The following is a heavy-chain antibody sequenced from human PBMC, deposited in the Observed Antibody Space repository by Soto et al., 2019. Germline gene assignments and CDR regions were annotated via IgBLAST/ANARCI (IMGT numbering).Heavy chain of an antibody. CDR3: ARSRRGAYSSGWYSPSGYYNYGIDV. J-gene: IGHJ6*02. CDR2: IVPSESYV. CDR1: GFNFPTFW. D-gene: IGHD6-19*01. V-gene: IGHV5-10-1*01. Sequence: PGESLKISCKHSGFNFPTFWIAWVRQMPGKGLEWMGRIVPSESYVNYSPSFEGHVTMSVDKSISTAYLQWSSLKASDTAMYYCARSRRGAYSSGWYSPSGYYNYGIDVWGQGTKVTVSS.